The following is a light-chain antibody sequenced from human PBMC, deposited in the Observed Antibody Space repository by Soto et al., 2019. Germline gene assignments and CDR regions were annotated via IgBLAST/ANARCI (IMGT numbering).Light chain of an antibody. J-gene: IGKJ4*01. CDR1: QSISNS. V-gene: IGKV1-39*01. CDR3: QQSYSAPLT. CDR2: AAS. Sequence: DIQMTQSPASLSASVGDRVSITCRASQSISNSLNWYQQKPGTAPRLLIYAASNLQGGVPSRFSGSGSGTDFTLSIGSLQPEDFATYYCQQSYSAPLTFGGGTKVDI.